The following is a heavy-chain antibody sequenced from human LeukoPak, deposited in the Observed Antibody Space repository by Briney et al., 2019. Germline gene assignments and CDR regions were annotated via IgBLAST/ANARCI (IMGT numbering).Heavy chain of an antibody. J-gene: IGHJ4*02. CDR3: AKDIHPGLDSGASCCFDY. D-gene: IGHD3-22*01. CDR2: VSAYNGNT. Sequence: ASLKVSCKTSGYTFSRHSITWVRHAPGQRLECMGWVSAYNGNTNYAQNVQGRVTMTTDTSTNSAYVELRSLRSDDTAVYYCAKDIHPGLDSGASCCFDYWGQGTPVTVSS. V-gene: IGHV1-18*01. CDR1: GYTFSRHS.